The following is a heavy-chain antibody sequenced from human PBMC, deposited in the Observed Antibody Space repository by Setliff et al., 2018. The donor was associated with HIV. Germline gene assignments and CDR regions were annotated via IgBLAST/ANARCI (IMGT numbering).Heavy chain of an antibody. J-gene: IGHJ3*01. CDR2: IYWTGKT. CDR3: AKISPSGYSDITIGRLTYPFDV. CDR1: DSAMDSYY. D-gene: IGHD3-10*01. Sequence: SETLSLTCTVSDSAMDSYYWSWVRQSPGRGLDYIGYIYWTGKTDYNPSLKSRVTISLDASGNHFSLKMNSMTVADTAIYYCAKISPSGYSDITIGRLTYPFDVWGPGTMVTVSS. V-gene: IGHV4-59*12.